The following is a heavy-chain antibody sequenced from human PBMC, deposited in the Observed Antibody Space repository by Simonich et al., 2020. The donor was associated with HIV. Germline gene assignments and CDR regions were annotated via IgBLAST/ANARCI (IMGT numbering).Heavy chain of an antibody. CDR1: GGSFSGYY. D-gene: IGHD4-17*01. J-gene: IGHJ4*02. V-gene: IGHV4-34*01. Sequence: QVQLQQWGAGLLKPSETLSLTCAVYGGSFSGYYWSGIRQPPGTGLEWIGETNHSGSTNCNPSLKSRVTISVDTSKNQFSLKLSSVTAADTAVYYCARRHPTTVTTPYFDYWGQGTLVTVSS. CDR2: TNHSGST. CDR3: ARRHPTTVTTPYFDY.